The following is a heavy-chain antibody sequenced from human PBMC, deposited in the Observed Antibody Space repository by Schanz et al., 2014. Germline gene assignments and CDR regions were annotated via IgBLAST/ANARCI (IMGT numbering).Heavy chain of an antibody. CDR2: TSSDGSLK. J-gene: IGHJ4*02. CDR3: AKERIAAAWTFDY. V-gene: IGHV3-30*04. CDR1: GFTFSSYA. Sequence: QVQLVESGGGVVQPGRSLRLSCAASGFTFSSYAVHWVRQAPDKGLVWVAVTSSDGSLKYYADSVKGRFTISRDNSRDTVYLQMNSLRGEDTAVYYCAKERIAAAWTFDYWGQGTLVTVSS. D-gene: IGHD6-13*01.